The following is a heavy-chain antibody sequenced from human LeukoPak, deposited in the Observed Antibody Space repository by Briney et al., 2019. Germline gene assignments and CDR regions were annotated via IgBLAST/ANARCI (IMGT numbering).Heavy chain of an antibody. CDR2: FDPEDGET. V-gene: IGHV1-24*01. CDR1: GYTLTELS. Sequence: ASVQVSCNVSGYTLTELSLHWVRQAPGKGLEWRGRFDPEDGETIYARKFQGRVTMTEDTSTDTAYMELSSLRSEDTAVYFCAVSLTTGGYYGMDVWGQGTTVTVSS. D-gene: IGHD1-1*01. CDR3: AVSLTTGGYYGMDV. J-gene: IGHJ6*02.